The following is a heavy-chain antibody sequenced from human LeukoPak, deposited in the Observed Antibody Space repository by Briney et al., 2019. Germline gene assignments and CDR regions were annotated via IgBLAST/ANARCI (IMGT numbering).Heavy chain of an antibody. D-gene: IGHD3-3*01. V-gene: IGHV3-30*18. Sequence: PGGSLRLSCAASGFTFSSYGMHWVRQAPGKGLEWVAVISYDVSNKYYADSVKGRFTISRDNSKNTLYLQMNSLRAEDTAVYYCAKDRGPLYYDFWSAISGMDVWGQGTTVTVSS. CDR2: ISYDVSNK. CDR3: AKDRGPLYYDFWSAISGMDV. J-gene: IGHJ6*02. CDR1: GFTFSSYG.